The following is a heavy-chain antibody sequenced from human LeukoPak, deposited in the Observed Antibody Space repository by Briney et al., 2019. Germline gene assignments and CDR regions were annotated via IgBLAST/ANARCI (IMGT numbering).Heavy chain of an antibody. CDR1: GFTVRTNY. J-gene: IGHJ6*02. Sequence: PGGSLRLSCTASGFTVRTNYMSWVRQAPGKGLEWVSVIYSSGDTYYADSVKGRFTISRDDSKNTLYLQMNSLRAEDTAVYYCASRSSGGGAYGMDVWGQGTTVTVSS. CDR3: ASRSSGGGAYGMDV. V-gene: IGHV3-66*01. CDR2: IYSSGDT. D-gene: IGHD2-15*01.